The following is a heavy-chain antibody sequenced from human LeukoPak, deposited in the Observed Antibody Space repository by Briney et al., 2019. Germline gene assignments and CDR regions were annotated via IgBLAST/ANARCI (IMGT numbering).Heavy chain of an antibody. D-gene: IGHD6-13*01. CDR3: ARAQPHPLSVAAAGGFDY. J-gene: IGHJ4*02. CDR1: GFTFSSYD. Sequence: SGGSLRLSCAASGFTFSSYDMHWARQATGKGLEWVSAIGTAGDTYYPGSVKGRFTISRENAKNSLYLQMNSLRAGDTAVYYCARAQPHPLSVAAAGGFDYWGQGTLVTVSS. V-gene: IGHV3-13*01. CDR2: IGTAGDT.